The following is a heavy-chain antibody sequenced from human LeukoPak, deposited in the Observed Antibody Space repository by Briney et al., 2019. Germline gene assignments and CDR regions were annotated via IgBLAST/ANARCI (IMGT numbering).Heavy chain of an antibody. CDR1: VGSMFGYY. CDR3: ARVEEGYGSGRRENYYYYYMDV. CDR2: IYDTGRT. V-gene: IGHV4-59*01. J-gene: IGHJ6*03. D-gene: IGHD3-10*01. Sequence: SETLSLTCSVSVGSMFGYYWSWLRQPPGGGLEWIGYIYDTGRTNYSPSLMSRVTISLDTYNKQFSLRLTSVTAADTAVYYCARVEEGYGSGRRENYYYYYMDVWGKGTTVTISS.